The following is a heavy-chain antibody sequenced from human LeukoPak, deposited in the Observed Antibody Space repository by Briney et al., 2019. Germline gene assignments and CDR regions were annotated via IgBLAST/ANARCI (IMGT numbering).Heavy chain of an antibody. CDR1: GFTFSSYW. CDR2: INTDGSST. V-gene: IGHV3-74*01. J-gene: IGHJ4*02. CDR3: AREGIAVAAPFDY. D-gene: IGHD6-19*01. Sequence: PGGSLRLSCAASGFTFSSYWMHWVRHAPGKGLVWVSRINTDGSSTSYADSVKGRFTISRDNAKNTLYLQMNSLRAEDTAVYYCAREGIAVAAPFDYWGQGTLVTVSS.